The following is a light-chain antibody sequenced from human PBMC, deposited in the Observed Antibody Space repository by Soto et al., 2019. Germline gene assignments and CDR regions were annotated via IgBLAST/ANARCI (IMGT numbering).Light chain of an antibody. J-gene: IGKJ1*01. CDR3: QQYFDWRT. V-gene: IGKV3-15*01. Sequence: EIVMTQSPATLSVSPGDRVTLSCRASQSVSSDLAWYQHKPGQPPRLLIYGASTRATGIPDTFSGSGSGTEFTLTISSLQSEDSAVYYCQQYFDWRTFGQGTRVEFK. CDR2: GAS. CDR1: QSVSSD.